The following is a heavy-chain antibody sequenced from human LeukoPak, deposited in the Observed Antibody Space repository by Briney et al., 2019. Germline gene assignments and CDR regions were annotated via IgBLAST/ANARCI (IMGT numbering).Heavy chain of an antibody. Sequence: GGSLRLSCAASGFTFSSNSMNWVRQAPGKGPEWVSYISTSSITIKYADAVKGRFTISRDNDKNSVYLQMNSLRADDTAVYYCARGGSYYWPIDLWGQGTLVTVSS. CDR1: GFTFSSNS. J-gene: IGHJ5*02. V-gene: IGHV3-48*01. CDR3: ARGGSYYWPIDL. CDR2: ISTSSITI. D-gene: IGHD1-26*01.